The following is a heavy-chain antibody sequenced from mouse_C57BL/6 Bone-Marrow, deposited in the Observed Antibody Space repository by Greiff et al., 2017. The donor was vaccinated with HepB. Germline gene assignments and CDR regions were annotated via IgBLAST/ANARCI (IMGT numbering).Heavy chain of an antibody. CDR2: INPSSGYT. D-gene: IGHD2-4*01. J-gene: IGHJ4*01. V-gene: IGHV1-7*01. Sequence: QVQLQQSGAELAKPGASVKLSCKASGYTFTSYWMHWVKQRPGQGLEWIGYINPSSGYTKYNQKFKDKATLSADKSSSTAYMQLSSLTYEDSAVYYCAGDYDPYYAMDYWGQGTSVTVSS. CDR1: GYTFTSYW. CDR3: AGDYDPYYAMDY.